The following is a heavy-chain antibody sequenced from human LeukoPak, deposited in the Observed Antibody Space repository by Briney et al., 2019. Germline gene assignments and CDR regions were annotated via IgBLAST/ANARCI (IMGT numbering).Heavy chain of an antibody. D-gene: IGHD3-22*01. Sequence: ASVKVSCKVSVYTLTELSMHWVRQAPGKGLEWMGGFDPEDGETIYAQKFQGRVTMTEDTSTDTAYMELSSLRSEDTAVYYCATERRSSGYPDYWGQGTLVTVSS. V-gene: IGHV1-24*01. CDR1: VYTLTELS. CDR3: ATERRSSGYPDY. J-gene: IGHJ4*02. CDR2: FDPEDGET.